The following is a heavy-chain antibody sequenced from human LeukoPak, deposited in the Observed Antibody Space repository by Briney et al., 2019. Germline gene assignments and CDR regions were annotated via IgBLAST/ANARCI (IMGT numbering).Heavy chain of an antibody. CDR2: IDWDDDK. D-gene: IGHD6-19*01. CDR1: GFSLSTSGMC. Sequence: SGPTLVNPTQTLTLTCTFSGFSLSTSGMCVSWIRQPPGKALEWLARIDWDDDKYYSTSLKTRLTISKDTSKNQVVLTMTNMDPVDTATYYCARIRWAVAGPRGAFDIWGQGTMVTVSS. J-gene: IGHJ3*02. V-gene: IGHV2-70*11. CDR3: ARIRWAVAGPRGAFDI.